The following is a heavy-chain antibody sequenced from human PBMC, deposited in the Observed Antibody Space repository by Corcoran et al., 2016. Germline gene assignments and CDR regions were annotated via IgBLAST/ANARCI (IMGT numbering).Heavy chain of an antibody. CDR1: GGSISSSSYY. J-gene: IGHJ5*02. D-gene: IGHD1-26*01. CDR3: ARRAYYRKGWFDP. CDR2: IYYSGST. Sequence: QLQLQESGPGLVKPSETLSLTCTVSGGSISSSSYYWGWIRQPPGKGLEWIGSIYYSGSTYYNPSLKSRVTISVDTSKNQFPLKLSSVTAADTAVYYCARRAYYRKGWFDPWGQGTLVTVFS. V-gene: IGHV4-39*07.